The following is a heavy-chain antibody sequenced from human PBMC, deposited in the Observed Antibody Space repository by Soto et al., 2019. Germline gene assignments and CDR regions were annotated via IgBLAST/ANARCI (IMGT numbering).Heavy chain of an antibody. Sequence: ASVKVSCKASGYTFTSYYMHWVRQAPGQGLEWMGIINPSGGSTSYAQKFQGRVTMTRDTSTSTVYMELSSLRSEDTAVYYCARGGPGPNYDILTGYYPGDYYYYGMDVWG. CDR1: GYTFTSYY. J-gene: IGHJ6*02. CDR2: INPSGGST. CDR3: ARGGPGPNYDILTGYYPGDYYYYGMDV. D-gene: IGHD3-9*01. V-gene: IGHV1-46*03.